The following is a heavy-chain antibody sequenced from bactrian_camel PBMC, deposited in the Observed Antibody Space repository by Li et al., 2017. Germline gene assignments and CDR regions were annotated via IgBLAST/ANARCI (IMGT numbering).Heavy chain of an antibody. D-gene: IGHD1*01. CDR3: AANWYPCEADDPSDNYRW. CDR2: IYTGTDRT. CDR1: GYTYRNLC. V-gene: IGHV3S1*01. J-gene: IGHJ4*01. Sequence: HVQLVESGGGSVQSGGSLTLSCTASGYTYRNLCLAWFRQAPGKGREEVASIYTGTDRTYYADSVKGRFTISRDNAKDMLNLQMDNLKPEDTAMYYCAANWYPCEADDPSDNYRWWGRGTQVTVS.